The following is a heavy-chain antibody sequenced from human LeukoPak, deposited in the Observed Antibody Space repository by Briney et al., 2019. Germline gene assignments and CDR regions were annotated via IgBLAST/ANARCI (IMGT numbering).Heavy chain of an antibody. CDR1: GGSISRYH. CDR2: IYYSGST. J-gene: IGHJ6*02. Sequence: SETLALTFTGAGGSISRYHWNWIRQPPGKGLEWIGYIYYSGSTNYNPSLKSRVTISVDTSKNQFSLKLSSVTAADTAVYYCARDYRPGMDVWGQGTTVTVSS. CDR3: ARDYRPGMDV. D-gene: IGHD6-6*01. V-gene: IGHV4-59*01.